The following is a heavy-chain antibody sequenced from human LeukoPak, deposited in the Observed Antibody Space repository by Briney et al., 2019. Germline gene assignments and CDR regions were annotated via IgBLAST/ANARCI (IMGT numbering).Heavy chain of an antibody. J-gene: IGHJ4*02. V-gene: IGHV4-61*02. CDR1: GGSISSGSYY. Sequence: SETLSLTCTVSGGSISSGSYYWSWIRQPAGKGLEWIGRIYTSGSTNYNPSLESRVTISVDTSKNQFSLKLSSVTAADTAVYYCARSSGWYPWYFDYWGQGTLVTVSS. CDR2: IYTSGST. CDR3: ARSSGWYPWYFDY. D-gene: IGHD6-19*01.